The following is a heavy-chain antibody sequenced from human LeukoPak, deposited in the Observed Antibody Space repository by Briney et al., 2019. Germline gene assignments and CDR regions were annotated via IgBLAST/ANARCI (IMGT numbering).Heavy chain of an antibody. CDR1: GGSISSYY. D-gene: IGHD2-8*01. CDR3: ASVDRMLSFLW. Sequence: SETLSLTCTVSGGSISSYYWHWIRQPPGKRLEWIGEINHSGSTNYNPSLKSRVTISVDTSKNQFSLKLSSVTAADTAVYYCASVDRMLSFLWWGQGTLVTVSS. CDR2: INHSGST. V-gene: IGHV4-34*01. J-gene: IGHJ4*02.